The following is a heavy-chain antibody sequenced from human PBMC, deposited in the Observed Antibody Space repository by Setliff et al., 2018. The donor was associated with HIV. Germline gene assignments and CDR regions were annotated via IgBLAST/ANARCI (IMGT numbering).Heavy chain of an antibody. CDR2: IYHSGST. D-gene: IGHD4-4*01. J-gene: IGHJ6*03. Sequence: SETLSLTCALSGYSISNGYYWGWIRQPSGKGLEWIGSIYHSGSTFYNPSLKSRVTISVDTSKNQFSLKLSSVTAADTAVYYCARVSGPEGNYVAYNHYYMDVWGKGTTVTVSS. CDR1: GYSISNGYY. CDR3: ARVSGPEGNYVAYNHYYMDV. V-gene: IGHV4-38-2*01.